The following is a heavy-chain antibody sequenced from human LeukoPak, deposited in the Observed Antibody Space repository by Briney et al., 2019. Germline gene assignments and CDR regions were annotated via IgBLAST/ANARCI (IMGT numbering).Heavy chain of an antibody. J-gene: IGHJ4*02. CDR1: GFTFSSYA. D-gene: IGHD6-19*01. V-gene: IGHV3-23*01. CDR3: ARVHRLSGYSSGWYGFGY. CDR2: ISGGGGST. Sequence: GGSLRLSCAASGFTFSSYAMSWVRQAPGKGLEWVSFISGGGGSTYFADSVKGRFTISRDNSKNTLYLQMNSLRAEDTAVYYCARVHRLSGYSSGWYGFGYWGQGTLVTVSS.